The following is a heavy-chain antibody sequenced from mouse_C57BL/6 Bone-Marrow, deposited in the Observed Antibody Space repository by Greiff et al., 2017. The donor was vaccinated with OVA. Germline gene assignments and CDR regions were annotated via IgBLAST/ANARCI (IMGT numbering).Heavy chain of an antibody. CDR2: TDPSDSET. Sequence: QVQLQQPGAELVRPGSSVKLSCKASGYTFTSYWMHWVKQRPIQGLEWIGNTDPSDSETHYNQKFKDKATLTVDKSSSTAYMQLSSLTSEDSAVYYCARTFYYRYFDVWGTGTTVTVSS. V-gene: IGHV1-52*01. CDR1: GYTFTSYW. J-gene: IGHJ1*03. CDR3: ARTFYYRYFDV.